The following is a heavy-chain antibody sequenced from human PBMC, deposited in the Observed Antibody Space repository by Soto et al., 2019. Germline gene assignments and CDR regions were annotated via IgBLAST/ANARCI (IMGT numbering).Heavy chain of an antibody. D-gene: IGHD1-26*01. CDR1: GFSFDTYA. J-gene: IGHJ4*02. Sequence: EVQLVESGGGLVKAGRSLRLSCTASGFSFDTYAISWFRQAPGQGLEWLGFIRSKAYSRTTEYAASVRGRISISRDDSKSSAFLQRDSPNIEDTAVYYCTRGIVGWETAPYYFDYWGQGTLVTVSS. V-gene: IGHV3-49*05. CDR2: IRSKAYSRTT. CDR3: TRGIVGWETAPYYFDY.